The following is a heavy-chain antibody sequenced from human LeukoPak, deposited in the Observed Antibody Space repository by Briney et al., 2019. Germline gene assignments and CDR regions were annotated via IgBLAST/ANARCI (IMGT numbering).Heavy chain of an antibody. D-gene: IGHD2-15*01. CDR2: ISYDGSNK. V-gene: IGHV3-30*18. CDR1: GFTFSSYG. CDR3: AKARYCSGGSCYQALIIDY. J-gene: IGHJ4*02. Sequence: LAGRSLRLSCAASGFTFSSYGMHWVRQAPGKGLEWVAVISYDGSNKYYADSVKGRFTISRDNSKNTLYLQMNSLRAEDTAVYYCAKARYCSGGSCYQALIIDYWAREPWSPSPQ.